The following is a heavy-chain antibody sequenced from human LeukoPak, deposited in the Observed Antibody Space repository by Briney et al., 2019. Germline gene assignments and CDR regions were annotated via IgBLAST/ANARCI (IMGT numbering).Heavy chain of an antibody. CDR1: GFTFSSYA. D-gene: IGHD6-13*01. CDR3: ARGRGKYSSAWYGLFDY. CDR2: ISYDGSNK. V-gene: IGHV3-30-3*01. Sequence: QIGGSLRLSCAASGFTFSSYAMHWVRQAPGKGLEWVAVISYDGSNKYYADSVKGRFTISRDNSKNTLYLQMNSLRADDTAMYYCARGRGKYSSAWYGLFDYWGQGTLVTVSS. J-gene: IGHJ4*02.